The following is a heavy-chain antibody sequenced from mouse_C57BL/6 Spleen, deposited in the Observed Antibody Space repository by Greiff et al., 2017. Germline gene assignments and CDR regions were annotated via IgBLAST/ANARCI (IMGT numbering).Heavy chain of an antibody. CDR2: IDPSDSYT. Sequence: VQLQQPGAELVMPGASVKLSCKASGYTFTSYWMHWVKQRPGQGLEWIGEIDPSDSYTNYNQKFKGKSTLTVDKSSSTAYMQLSSLTSEDSAVYYCARFGGSYYYAMDYWGEGTSVTVSS. CDR3: ARFGGSYYYAMDY. D-gene: IGHD3-1*01. CDR1: GYTFTSYW. J-gene: IGHJ4*01. V-gene: IGHV1-69*01.